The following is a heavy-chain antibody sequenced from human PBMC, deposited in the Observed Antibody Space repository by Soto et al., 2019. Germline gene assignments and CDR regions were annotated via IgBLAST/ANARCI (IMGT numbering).Heavy chain of an antibody. Sequence: SETLSLTCAVYGGSFSGYYWSWIRQPPGKGLEWIGEINHSGSTNYNPSLKSRVTISVDTSKNQFSLKLSSVTAADTAVYYCARGPGKGKGYTPQRSDAFDIWGQGKMVTVSS. CDR1: GGSFSGYY. J-gene: IGHJ3*02. V-gene: IGHV4-34*01. D-gene: IGHD5-12*01. CDR3: ARGPGKGKGYTPQRSDAFDI. CDR2: INHSGST.